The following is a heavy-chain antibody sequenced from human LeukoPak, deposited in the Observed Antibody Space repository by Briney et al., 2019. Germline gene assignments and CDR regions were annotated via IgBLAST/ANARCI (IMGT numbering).Heavy chain of an antibody. D-gene: IGHD6-6*01. V-gene: IGHV4-59*12. Sequence: SETLSLTCTVSGGSISSYYWSWIRQPPGKGLEWIGYIYYSGSTNYNPSLKSRVTISVDTSKNQFSLKLSSVTAADTAVYYCARGRSSSRGVRVYFDYWGQGTLVTVSS. CDR1: GGSISSYY. J-gene: IGHJ4*02. CDR3: ARGRSSSRGVRVYFDY. CDR2: IYYSGST.